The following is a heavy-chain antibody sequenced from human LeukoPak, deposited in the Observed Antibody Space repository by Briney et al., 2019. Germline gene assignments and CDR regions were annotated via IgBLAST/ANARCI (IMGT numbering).Heavy chain of an antibody. CDR2: FYASGTT. Sequence: SETLSLTCTVSGGSIVSHYWNWIRQPAGGGLEWIGRFYASGTTNTSPSLKSRVTMSVDTSKNQFSLKLSSVTAADTAVYYCAKDSSTWGNLAGHFDSWGQGTLVTVSS. J-gene: IGHJ4*02. D-gene: IGHD6-13*01. V-gene: IGHV4-4*07. CDR1: GGSIVSHY. CDR3: AKDSSTWGNLAGHFDS.